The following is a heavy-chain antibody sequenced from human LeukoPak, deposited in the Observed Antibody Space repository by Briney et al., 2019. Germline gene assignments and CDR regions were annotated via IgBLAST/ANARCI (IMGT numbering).Heavy chain of an antibody. CDR3: ARETNQYDILTGSAASFDY. J-gene: IGHJ4*02. CDR1: GGSISSSSYY. V-gene: IGHV4-39*07. D-gene: IGHD3-9*01. CDR2: IYYSGST. Sequence: SQTLSLTCTVSGGSISSSSYYWGWIRQPPGKGLEWIGSIYYSGSTYYNPSLKSRVTISVDTSKNQFSLKLSSVTAADTAVYYCARETNQYDILTGSAASFDYWGQGTLVTVSS.